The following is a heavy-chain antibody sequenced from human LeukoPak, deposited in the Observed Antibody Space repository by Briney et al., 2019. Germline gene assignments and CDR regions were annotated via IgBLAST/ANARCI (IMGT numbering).Heavy chain of an antibody. J-gene: IGHJ6*02. D-gene: IGHD5-12*01. CDR1: GFTFSSYS. CDR3: ARDRLSGYDSVYYYGMDV. CDR2: ISSSSSYI. V-gene: IGHV3-21*01. Sequence: GGSLRLSCAASGFTFSSYSMNWVRQAPGKGLEWVSSISSSSSYIYYADSVKGRFTISRDNARNSLYLQMNSLRAEDTAVYYCARDRLSGYDSVYYYGMDVWGQGTTVTVSS.